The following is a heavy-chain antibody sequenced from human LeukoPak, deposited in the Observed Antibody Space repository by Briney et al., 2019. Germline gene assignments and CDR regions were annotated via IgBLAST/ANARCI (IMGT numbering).Heavy chain of an antibody. CDR3: ATAHRELYSAWFDP. D-gene: IGHD3-10*01. CDR1: GGSISSYY. CDR2: IYTGGST. Sequence: SETLSLTCTVSGGSISSYYWSWIRQPAGKGLEWIGRIYTGGSTNYNPSLKSRVTMSVDTSKNQFSLKLSSVTAADTAVYYCATAHRELYSAWFDPWGQGTLVTVSS. J-gene: IGHJ5*02. V-gene: IGHV4-4*07.